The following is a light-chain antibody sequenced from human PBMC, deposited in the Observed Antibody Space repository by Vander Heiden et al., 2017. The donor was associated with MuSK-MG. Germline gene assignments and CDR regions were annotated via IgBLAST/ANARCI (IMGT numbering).Light chain of an antibody. J-gene: IGLJ2*01. CDR3: SSYAGSNKVV. CDR1: SSDVGGYNY. V-gene: IGLV2-8*01. Sequence: SGSPGQSVTISCTGTSSDVGGYNYVSWYQQHPGKAPKLMIYEVSKRPSGVPDRFSGSKSGNTASLTVSGLQAEDEADYYCSSYAGSNKVVFGGGTKLTVL. CDR2: EVS.